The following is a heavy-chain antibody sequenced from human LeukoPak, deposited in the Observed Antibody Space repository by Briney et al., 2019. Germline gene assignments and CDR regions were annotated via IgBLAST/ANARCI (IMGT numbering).Heavy chain of an antibody. CDR1: GYTFTSYG. D-gene: IGHD3-16*02. Sequence: ASVKVSCKASGYTFTSYGISWVRQAPGQGLEWMGWISAYNGSTNYAQKLQGRVTMTTDTSTSTAYMELRSLRSDDTAVYYCASHMITFGGVIVMDAFDIWGQGTMVTVSS. CDR3: ASHMITFGGVIVMDAFDI. J-gene: IGHJ3*02. CDR2: ISAYNGST. V-gene: IGHV1-18*01.